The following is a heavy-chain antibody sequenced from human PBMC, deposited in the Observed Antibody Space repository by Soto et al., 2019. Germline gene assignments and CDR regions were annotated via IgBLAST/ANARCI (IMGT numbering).Heavy chain of an antibody. CDR2: IYHSGST. J-gene: IGHJ6*02. CDR3: ARYGPMVRGVIDYYYGMDV. D-gene: IGHD3-10*01. V-gene: IGHV4-30-2*01. Sequence: SETLSLTCAVSGGSISSGGYSWSWIRQPPGKGLEWIGYIYHSGSTYYNPSLKSRVTISVDRSNNQFSLKLSSVTAADTAVYYCARYGPMVRGVIDYYYGMDVWGQGITVTVSS. CDR1: GGSISSGGYS.